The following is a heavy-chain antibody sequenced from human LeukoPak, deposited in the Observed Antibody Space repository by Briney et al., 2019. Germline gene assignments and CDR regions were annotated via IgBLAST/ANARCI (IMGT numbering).Heavy chain of an antibody. CDR1: GFTFSSYA. V-gene: IGHV3-66*01. CDR2: IYSDGTT. J-gene: IGHJ3*02. Sequence: GGSLRLSCAASGFTFSSYAMSWVRQAPGKGLEWVSYIYSDGTTIYADSVKGRFTFSRDNSKDTLYLQMNSLRDEDTAVYYCARVFDFWSGYDAFDIWGQGTMVTVSS. CDR3: ARVFDFWSGYDAFDI. D-gene: IGHD3-3*01.